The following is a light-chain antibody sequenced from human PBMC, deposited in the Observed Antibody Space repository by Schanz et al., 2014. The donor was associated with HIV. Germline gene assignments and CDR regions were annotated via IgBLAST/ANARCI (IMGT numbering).Light chain of an antibody. CDR3: CSYAGSPWV. V-gene: IGLV2-14*01. CDR1: SSDVGGYNY. J-gene: IGLJ3*02. CDR2: DVS. Sequence: QSALAQPASMSASPGQSITISCTGTSSDVGGYNYVSWYQQHPGKAPKLMIYDVSNRPSGVSNRFSGSKSGNTASLTISGLQAEDEADYYCCSYAGSPWVFGGGTKLTVL.